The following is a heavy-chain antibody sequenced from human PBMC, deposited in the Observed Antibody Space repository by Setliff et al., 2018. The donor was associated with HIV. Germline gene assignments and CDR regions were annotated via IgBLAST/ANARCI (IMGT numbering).Heavy chain of an antibody. Sequence: QTLSLTCAASGFTFGDYAMSWVRQAPGKGLEWVGFIRTNARGGATEYAASVKGRFTISRDDSKSIAYLQMSSQKIEDTAVYYCTRDHRFVDRYPDWWGQGTLVTVSS. J-gene: IGHJ4*02. V-gene: IGHV3-49*04. D-gene: IGHD3-9*01. CDR2: IRTNARGGAT. CDR3: TRDHRFVDRYPDW. CDR1: GFTFGDYA.